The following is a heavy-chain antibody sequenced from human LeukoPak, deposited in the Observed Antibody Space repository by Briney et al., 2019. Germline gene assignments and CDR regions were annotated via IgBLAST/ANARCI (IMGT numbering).Heavy chain of an antibody. CDR3: AKDHSSWELKIYASDY. V-gene: IGHV3-23*01. D-gene: IGHD1-26*01. Sequence: PGGSLRLSCAASGFTFSSYAMSWVRQAPGKGLEWVSAISGSGGSTYYADSVKGRFTISRDNSKNTLYLQMNSLRAEDTAVYYCAKDHSSWELKIYASDYWGQGTLVTVSS. CDR1: GFTFSSYA. CDR2: ISGSGGST. J-gene: IGHJ4*02.